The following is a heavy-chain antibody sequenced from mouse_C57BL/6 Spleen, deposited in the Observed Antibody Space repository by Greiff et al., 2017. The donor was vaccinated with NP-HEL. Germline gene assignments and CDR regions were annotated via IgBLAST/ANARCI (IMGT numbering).Heavy chain of an antibody. CDR1: GYTFTSYW. J-gene: IGHJ2*01. D-gene: IGHD1-1*01. CDR3: AREGYGSSYHY. CDR2: IYPGSGST. V-gene: IGHV1-55*01. Sequence: QVQLKQPGAELVKPGASVKMSCKASGYTFTSYWITWVKQRPGQGLEWIGDIYPGSGSTNYNEKFKSKATLTVDTSSSTAYMQLSSLTSEDSAVYYCAREGYGSSYHYWGQGTTLTVSS.